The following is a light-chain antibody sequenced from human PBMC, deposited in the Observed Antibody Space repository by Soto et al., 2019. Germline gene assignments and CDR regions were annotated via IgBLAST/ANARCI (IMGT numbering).Light chain of an antibody. Sequence: EIVMTQSPATLSVSPGERATLSCRASQRVSSNLAWYQQKPGQAPTLLIYGASTRTTGIPARFSGSWSGTEFTLTISSLQSEDFAVYSCQQYKNWPSWTVGQGTKVDSK. V-gene: IGKV3-15*01. CDR2: GAS. CDR3: QQYKNWPSWT. CDR1: QRVSSN. J-gene: IGKJ1*01.